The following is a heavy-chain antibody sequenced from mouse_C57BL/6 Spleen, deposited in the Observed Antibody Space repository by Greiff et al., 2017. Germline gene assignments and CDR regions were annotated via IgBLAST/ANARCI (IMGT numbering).Heavy chain of an antibody. Sequence: VKLQQSGAELVRPGASGKLSCKASGYTFTDYYINWVKQRPGQGLEWIARIYPGSGNTYYNEKFKGKATLTAEKSSSTAYMQLSSLTSEDSAVYFCAREETTVVATEYFDYWGQGTTLTVSS. CDR3: AREETTVVATEYFDY. J-gene: IGHJ2*01. CDR1: GYTFTDYY. V-gene: IGHV1-76*01. CDR2: IYPGSGNT. D-gene: IGHD1-1*01.